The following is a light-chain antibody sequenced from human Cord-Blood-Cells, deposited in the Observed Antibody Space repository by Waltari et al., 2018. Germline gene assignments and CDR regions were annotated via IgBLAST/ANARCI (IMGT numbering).Light chain of an antibody. Sequence: SYVLTQPPSVSVAPGKTARITCGGHNIGSKSVPWYQQKPGQAPVLVIYYDSDRPSGIPERFSGSNSGNTATLTISRVEAGDEADYYCQVWDSSSDHRVFGGGTKLTVL. CDR1: NIGSKS. CDR3: QVWDSSSDHRV. CDR2: YDS. J-gene: IGLJ3*02. V-gene: IGLV3-21*04.